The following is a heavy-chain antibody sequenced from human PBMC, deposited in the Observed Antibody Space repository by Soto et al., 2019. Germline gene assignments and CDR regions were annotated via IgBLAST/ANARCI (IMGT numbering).Heavy chain of an antibody. J-gene: IGHJ6*02. CDR3: ARVWGGTSGYDDYYYGMDV. Sequence: QVQLVESGGGVVQPGRSLRLSCAASGFTFSSYGMHWVRQAPGKGLEWVAVIWYDGSNKYYADSVKGRFTISRDNSKNTLYLQMNSLRAEDTAVYYCARVWGGTSGYDDYYYGMDVWGQGTTVTVSS. V-gene: IGHV3-33*01. CDR1: GFTFSSYG. CDR2: IWYDGSNK. D-gene: IGHD5-12*01.